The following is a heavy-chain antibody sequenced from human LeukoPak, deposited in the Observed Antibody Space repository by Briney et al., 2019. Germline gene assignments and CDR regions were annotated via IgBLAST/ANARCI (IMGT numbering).Heavy chain of an antibody. D-gene: IGHD3-3*01. J-gene: IGHJ6*02. CDR1: GYTFTSYG. CDR2: ISAYNGNT. CDR3: ARVDALAGTATVFGVAYTNYGMDV. Sequence: ASVKVSCKASGYTFTSYGISWVRQAPAQGLEWMGWISAYNGNTNYAQKLQGRVTMTTDTSTSTAYMELRSLRSDDTAVYYCARVDALAGTATVFGVAYTNYGMDVWGQGTTVTVSS. V-gene: IGHV1-18*01.